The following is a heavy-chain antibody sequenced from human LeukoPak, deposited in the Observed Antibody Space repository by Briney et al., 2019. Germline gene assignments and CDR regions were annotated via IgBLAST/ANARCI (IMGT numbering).Heavy chain of an antibody. Sequence: GGSLRLSCAASGFTFSSYGMRWVRQAPGKGLEWVAVIWYDGSNKYYADSVKGRFTIYRDNSKNTLYLQMNSLRAEDTAVYYCAKDSSGGTDAFDIWGQGTMVTVSS. CDR2: IWYDGSNK. CDR3: AKDSSGGTDAFDI. J-gene: IGHJ3*02. D-gene: IGHD4-23*01. CDR1: GFTFSSYG. V-gene: IGHV3-33*06.